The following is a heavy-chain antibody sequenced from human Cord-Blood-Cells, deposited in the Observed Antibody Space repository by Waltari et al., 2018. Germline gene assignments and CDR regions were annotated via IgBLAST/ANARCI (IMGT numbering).Heavy chain of an antibody. CDR1: GFTFSSYG. V-gene: IGHV3-30*18. CDR2: ISYDGSNK. J-gene: IGHJ6*02. Sequence: QVQLVESGGGVVQPGRSLRLSCAASGFTFSSYGMHWVRQAPGKGREWVAVISYDGSNKYYADSGKGSFTISRDNSKNTLYLQMNSLRAEDTAVYYGAKNVPPYSSSYYYYGMDVWGQGTTVTVSS. D-gene: IGHD6-6*01. CDR3: AKNVPPYSSSYYYYGMDV.